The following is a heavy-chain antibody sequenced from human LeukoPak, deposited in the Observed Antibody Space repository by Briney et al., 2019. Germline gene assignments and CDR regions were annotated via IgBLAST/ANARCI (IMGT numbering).Heavy chain of an antibody. V-gene: IGHV4-59*01. J-gene: IGHJ4*02. CDR2: IYYSWCN. Sequence: PSETLSLTCTVSGNSFSRYYGRWIRQPPGKGLEWIGYIYYSWCNKNNPSLKRRVPISVDTSKNQFSLKLSSVAAADTAVYHCARGTIVGPVPFEYWGQGSLVTVSS. CDR1: GNSFSRYY. CDR3: ARGTIVGPVPFEY. D-gene: IGHD1-26*01.